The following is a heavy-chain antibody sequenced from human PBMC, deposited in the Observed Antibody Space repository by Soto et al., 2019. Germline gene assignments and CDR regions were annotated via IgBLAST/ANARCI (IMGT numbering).Heavy chain of an antibody. CDR2: IKTDGSET. J-gene: IGHJ4*02. Sequence: QPGGSLRLSCAASGFTFSSFWMSWVRQAPGKGLEWVANIKTDGSETHYVDSVKGRFTISRDNPKTSLLLQMNSLRVEDTAEYFCTSDRYPRFYHGSGSYPYYWGQGTPVTVSS. CDR3: TSDRYPRFYHGSGSYPYY. V-gene: IGHV3-7*03. CDR1: GFTFSSFW. D-gene: IGHD3-10*01.